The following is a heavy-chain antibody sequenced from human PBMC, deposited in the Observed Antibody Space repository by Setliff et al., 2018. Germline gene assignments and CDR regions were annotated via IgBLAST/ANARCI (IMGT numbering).Heavy chain of an antibody. CDR1: GFTFSNAW. CDR3: TTESEWELPGFDY. CDR2: IKSKTDGGTT. J-gene: IGHJ4*02. D-gene: IGHD1-26*01. Sequence: PGGSLRLSCAASGFTFSNAWMSRVRQAPGKGLEWVGRIKSKTDGGTTDYAAPVKGRFTISRDDSKNTLYLQMNSLKTEDTAVYYCTTESEWELPGFDYWGQGTLVTVSS. V-gene: IGHV3-15*01.